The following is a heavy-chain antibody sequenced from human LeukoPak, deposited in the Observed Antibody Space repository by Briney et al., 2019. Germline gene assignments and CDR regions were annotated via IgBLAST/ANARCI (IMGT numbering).Heavy chain of an antibody. V-gene: IGHV3-23*01. CDR2: ISGSGGST. CDR3: ANLQVLPGSAAIDH. CDR1: GFTFSCYA. J-gene: IGHJ4*02. Sequence: GGSLRLSCASSGFTFSCYAMSWVRQAPEKGLEWVSVISGSGGSTYSADSVKGRFTISSDNSKNTVYLQMNSLRAEDTAVYYCANLQVLPGSAAIDHWGQGTLVTVSS. D-gene: IGHD3-9*01.